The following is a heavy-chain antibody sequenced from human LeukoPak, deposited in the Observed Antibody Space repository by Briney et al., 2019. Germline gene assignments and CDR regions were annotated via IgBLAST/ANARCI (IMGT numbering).Heavy chain of an antibody. CDR1: GYTFTAYY. J-gene: IGHJ5*02. CDR3: AKDRGGLAAGAVNP. D-gene: IGHD1-26*01. CDR2: INPNSGDT. V-gene: IGHV1-2*02. Sequence: ASVKVSCKASGYTFTAYYSHWVRQTPGQRLEWMGWINPNSGDTNYAQKFQGRVTLTRDTSILTAYMDLSRLTSDDTAVYFCAKDRGGLAAGAVNPWGQGTLVTVFS.